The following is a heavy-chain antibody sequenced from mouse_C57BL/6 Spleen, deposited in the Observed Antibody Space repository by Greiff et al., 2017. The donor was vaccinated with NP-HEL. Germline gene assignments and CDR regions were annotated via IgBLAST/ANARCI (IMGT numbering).Heavy chain of an antibody. J-gene: IGHJ2*01. CDR2: INYDGSST. V-gene: IGHV5-16*01. CDR3: ARGVGEFDY. CDR1: GFTFSDYY. Sequence: EVQLQESEGGLVQPGSSMKLSCTASGFTFSDYYMAWVRQVPEKGLEWVANINYDGSSTYYLDSLKSRFIISRDNAKNILYLQMSSLKSEDTATYYCARGVGEFDYWGQGTTLTVSS. D-gene: IGHD1-1*02.